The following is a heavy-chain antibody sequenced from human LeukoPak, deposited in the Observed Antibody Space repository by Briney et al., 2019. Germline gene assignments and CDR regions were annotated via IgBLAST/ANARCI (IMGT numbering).Heavy chain of an antibody. J-gene: IGHJ6*02. Sequence: GASVKVSCKASGYTFTSYGISWVRQAPGQGLEWMGWISAYNGNTNYAQKLQGRVTMTTDTSTGTAYMELRSLRSDDTAVYYCARDSVTMVRGLYYYGMDVWGQGTTVTVSS. CDR3: ARDSVTMVRGLYYYGMDV. CDR1: GYTFTSYG. CDR2: ISAYNGNT. V-gene: IGHV1-18*01. D-gene: IGHD3-10*01.